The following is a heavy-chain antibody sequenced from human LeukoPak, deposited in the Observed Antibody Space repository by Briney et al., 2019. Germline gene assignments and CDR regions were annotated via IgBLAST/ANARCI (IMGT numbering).Heavy chain of an antibody. CDR3: ARVEVGVGPDY. D-gene: IGHD2-15*01. V-gene: IGHV4-34*01. CDR2: INHSGST. J-gene: IGHJ4*02. Sequence: SETLSLTCAVYGGSFSGYHWSWIRQPPGKGLEWIGEINHSGSTNHNPSLKSRVTISVDTSKNHFSLKLTSVTAADTAVYYCARVEVGVGPDYWGLGTLVTVSS. CDR1: GGSFSGYH.